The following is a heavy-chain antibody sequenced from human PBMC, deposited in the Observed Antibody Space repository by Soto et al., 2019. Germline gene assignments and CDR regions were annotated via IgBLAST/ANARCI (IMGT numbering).Heavy chain of an antibody. D-gene: IGHD1-7*01. CDR3: ASGALELEMVCGY. CDR2: ISYDGSNK. J-gene: IGHJ4*02. V-gene: IGHV3-30-3*01. CDR1: GFTFSSYA. Sequence: TGGSLRLSCAASGFTFSSYAMHWVRQAPGKGLEWVAVISYDGSNKYYADSVKGRFTISRDNSKNTLYLQMNSLRAEDTAVYYCASGALELEMVCGYWGQGTLVTVSS.